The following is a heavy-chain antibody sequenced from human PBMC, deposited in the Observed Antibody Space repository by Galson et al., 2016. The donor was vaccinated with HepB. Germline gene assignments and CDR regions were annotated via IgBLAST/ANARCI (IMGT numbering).Heavy chain of an antibody. CDR2: ISHDGTVT. CDR3: GRDHSVVLTTAYNWFDP. Sequence: SLRLSCAASGFPFSSYVMHWVRQAPGEGLVWVSRISHDGTVTTYADSAKGRFTISRDNAKNTLYLQMNSLRVDDTAIYYCGRDHSVVLTTAYNWFDPWGQGTLVTVSS. V-gene: IGHV3-74*03. D-gene: IGHD4-23*01. J-gene: IGHJ5*02. CDR1: GFPFSSYV.